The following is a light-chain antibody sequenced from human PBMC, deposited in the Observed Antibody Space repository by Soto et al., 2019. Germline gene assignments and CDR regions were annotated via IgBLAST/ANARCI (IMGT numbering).Light chain of an antibody. V-gene: IGKV1-5*01. CDR1: QSVSRR. J-gene: IGKJ2*01. Sequence: DIQMTQSPSTLSASVGDRITITCRASQSVSRRLAWSQQKPGKAPKLLIYDASSLESGVPSRFSGRGSGTEFTLTISSLQPDDCATYYCHTYNSYSLHTFGQGTKVDI. CDR3: HTYNSYSLHT. CDR2: DAS.